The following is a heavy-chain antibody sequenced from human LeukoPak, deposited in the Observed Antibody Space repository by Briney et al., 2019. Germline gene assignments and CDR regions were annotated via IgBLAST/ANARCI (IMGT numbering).Heavy chain of an antibody. D-gene: IGHD4-17*01. V-gene: IGHV5-51*01. CDR1: GYSFTSYW. Sequence: GESLQISCKGSGYSFTSYWIGWVRQMPGKGLGWMGIIYPGDSDTRYSPSFQGQVTISADKSISTAYLQWSSLKASDTAMYYCARRRDYGARYFDYWGQGTLVTVSS. CDR3: ARRRDYGARYFDY. CDR2: IYPGDSDT. J-gene: IGHJ4*02.